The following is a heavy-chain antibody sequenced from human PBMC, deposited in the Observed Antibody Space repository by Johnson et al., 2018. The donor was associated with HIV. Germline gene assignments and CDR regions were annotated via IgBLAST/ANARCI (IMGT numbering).Heavy chain of an antibody. CDR1: GFTFSNFG. V-gene: IGHV3-30*03. J-gene: IGHJ3*02. Sequence: QVQLVESGGGLVQPGGSLRLSCAASGFTFSNFGFHWVRQAPGKGLAWVAAISFAGNHKSYVDSVKGRFPISRDNAKNSLYLQMNSLRAEDTAVYYCARGDYNDRSGYWSDAFDIWGQGTTVTVSS. CDR3: ARGDYNDRSGYWSDAFDI. D-gene: IGHD3-22*01. CDR2: ISFAGNHK.